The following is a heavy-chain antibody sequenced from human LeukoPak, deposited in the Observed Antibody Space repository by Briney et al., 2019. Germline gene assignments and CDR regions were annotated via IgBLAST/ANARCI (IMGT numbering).Heavy chain of an antibody. V-gene: IGHV3-21*04. Sequence: GGSLRLSCAASGFAFSNYDMNWVRQSPGKGLEWVSSIDTDSTYIHYADAVKGRFTISRDNSKNTLYLQMNSLRAEDTAVYYCAKGKEVADPLWDWGQGTLVTVSS. D-gene: IGHD2-15*01. J-gene: IGHJ4*02. CDR2: IDTDSTYI. CDR3: AKGKEVADPLWD. CDR1: GFAFSNYD.